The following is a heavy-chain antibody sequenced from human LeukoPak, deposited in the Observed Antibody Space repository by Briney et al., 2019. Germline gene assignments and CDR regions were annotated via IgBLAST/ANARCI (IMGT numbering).Heavy chain of an antibody. CDR2: INHSGST. CDR3: ARGLLAAAGRYYYYYYYMDV. Sequence: SETLSLTCAVYGGSFSGYYWSWIRQPPGKGLEWIGEINHSGSTNYSPSLKSRVTISVDTSKNQFSLKLSSVTAADTAVYYCARGLLAAAGRYYYYYYYMDVWGKGTTVTVSS. J-gene: IGHJ6*03. D-gene: IGHD6-13*01. V-gene: IGHV4-34*01. CDR1: GGSFSGYY.